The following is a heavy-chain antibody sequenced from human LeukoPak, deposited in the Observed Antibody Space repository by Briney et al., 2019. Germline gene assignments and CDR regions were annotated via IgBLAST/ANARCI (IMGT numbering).Heavy chain of an antibody. CDR1: GFTFRSYG. Sequence: HPGGSLRLSCAASGFTFRSYGMHWVRQAPGKGLEYVSAISSNGGRTYYANSVKGRFTISRDNSRNTLYLQMGSLRAEDMAVYYCATYYYDSGGSHFHHWGQGTLVTVSS. CDR3: ATYYYDSGGSHFHH. J-gene: IGHJ1*01. CDR2: ISSNGGRT. V-gene: IGHV3-64*01. D-gene: IGHD3-22*01.